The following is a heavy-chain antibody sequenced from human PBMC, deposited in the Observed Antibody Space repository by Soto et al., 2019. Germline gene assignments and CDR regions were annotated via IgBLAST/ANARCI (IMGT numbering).Heavy chain of an antibody. Sequence: SETLSLTCTISGGSISVYYWSWIRQSPRQGLEWIGYVYDNGRPYYSPSLKSRVTISVDKSKNQFSLKLSSVTAADTAVYYCARSIVVVPAATNWFDPWGQGTLVTVSS. V-gene: IGHV4-59*12. CDR2: VYDNGRP. D-gene: IGHD2-2*01. J-gene: IGHJ5*02. CDR1: GGSISVYY. CDR3: ARSIVVVPAATNWFDP.